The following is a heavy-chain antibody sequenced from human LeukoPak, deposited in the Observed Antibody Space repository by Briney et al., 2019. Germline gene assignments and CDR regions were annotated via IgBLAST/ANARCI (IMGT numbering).Heavy chain of an antibody. Sequence: GGSLRLSCAASGFNVSYNYISWVHQAPGRKLEWVSVIYAGGNTYYADFVKGRFTISRDTSKNTLYLQMNSLRAEDTAVYYCAKCIGITMIVVVIDDAFDIWGQGTMVTVSS. CDR1: GFNVSYNY. CDR3: AKCIGITMIVVVIDDAFDI. D-gene: IGHD3-22*01. CDR2: IYAGGNT. J-gene: IGHJ3*02. V-gene: IGHV3-53*01.